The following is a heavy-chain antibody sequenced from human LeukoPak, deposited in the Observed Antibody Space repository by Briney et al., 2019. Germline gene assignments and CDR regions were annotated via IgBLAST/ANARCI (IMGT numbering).Heavy chain of an antibody. CDR3: ARADRLDGGPYMIGP. CDR2: INPNSGGT. J-gene: IGHJ5*02. V-gene: IGHV1-2*02. CDR1: GYSFTDYY. Sequence: ASVKVSCKTSGYSFTDYYMHWVRQAPGQGLEWMGWINPNSGGTSSAQKFQGRVTMTRDTSITTVYMEVSWLTSDDTAIYYCARADRLDGGPYMIGPWGQGTLVTVSS. D-gene: IGHD2-21*01.